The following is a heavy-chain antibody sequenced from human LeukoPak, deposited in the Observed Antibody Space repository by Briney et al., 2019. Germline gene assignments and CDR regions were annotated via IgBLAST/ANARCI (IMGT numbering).Heavy chain of an antibody. CDR3: ARDRSLTAFDY. V-gene: IGHV3-21*01. Sequence: GGSLRLSCAASGFTFSSYSMNWVRQAPGKGLEWVSSISSSSSYIHYADSVKGRFTISRDNAKNSLYLQMNSLRAEGTAEYYCARDRSLTAFDYWGLGTLVTVSS. CDR1: GFTFSSYS. CDR2: ISSSSSYI. D-gene: IGHD5-18*01. J-gene: IGHJ4*02.